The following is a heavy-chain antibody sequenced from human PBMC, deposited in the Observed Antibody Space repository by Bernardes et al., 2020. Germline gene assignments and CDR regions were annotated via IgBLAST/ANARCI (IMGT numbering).Heavy chain of an antibody. Sequence: VGSLSLSCAASGFTFSSYWLSWVRQAPGKGLEWVANIKQDGSEKFYVDSVKGRFTISRDNAKNSLYLQMNSLSAEDTAVYYCARLDTAVVTDYYYYYFGMDVWGQGTTVTVSS. CDR3: ARLDTAVVTDYYYYYFGMDV. CDR2: IKQDGSEK. J-gene: IGHJ6*02. V-gene: IGHV3-7*01. CDR1: GFTFSSYW. D-gene: IGHD5-18*01.